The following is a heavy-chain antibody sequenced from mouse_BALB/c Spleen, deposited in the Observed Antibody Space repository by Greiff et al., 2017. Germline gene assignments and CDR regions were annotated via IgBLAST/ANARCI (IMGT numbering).Heavy chain of an antibody. V-gene: IGHV5-17*02. Sequence: EVKLMESGGGLVQPGGSRKLSCAASGFTFSSFGMHWVRQAPEKGLEWVAYISSGSSTIYYADTVKGRFTISRDNPKNTLFLQMTSLRSEDTAMYYCARGGLLLMDYWGQGTSVTVSS. CDR1: GFTFSSFG. J-gene: IGHJ4*01. D-gene: IGHD2-3*01. CDR3: ARGGLLLMDY. CDR2: ISSGSSTI.